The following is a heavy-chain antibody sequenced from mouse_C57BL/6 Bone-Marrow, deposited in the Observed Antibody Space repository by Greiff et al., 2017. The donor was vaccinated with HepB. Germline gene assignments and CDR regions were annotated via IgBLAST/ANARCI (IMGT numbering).Heavy chain of an antibody. CDR2: INPNNGGT. V-gene: IGHV1-18*01. Sequence: EVQLQQSGPELVKPGASVKIPCKASGYTFTDYNMDWVKQSHGKSLEWIGDINPNNGGTIYNQKFKGKATLTVDKSSSTAYMELRSLTSEDTAVYYCARESHYYGSSYWYFDVWGTGTTVTVSS. D-gene: IGHD1-1*01. CDR3: ARESHYYGSSYWYFDV. J-gene: IGHJ1*03. CDR1: GYTFTDYN.